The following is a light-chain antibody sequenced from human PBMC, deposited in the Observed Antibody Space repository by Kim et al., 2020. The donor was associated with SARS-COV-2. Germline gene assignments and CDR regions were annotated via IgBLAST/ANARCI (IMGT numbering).Light chain of an antibody. J-gene: IGKJ4*01. CDR1: QSLSSN. CDR2: GAS. V-gene: IGKV3D-15*01. Sequence: SPWGRATLSFRASQSLSSNFAWYPPQPGQAPRLIIYGASTRATGIPARFSGSGSGTEFTLTISSLQSEDFAVYYCQHYDNWPPLTFGGGTKVDIK. CDR3: QHYDNWPPLT.